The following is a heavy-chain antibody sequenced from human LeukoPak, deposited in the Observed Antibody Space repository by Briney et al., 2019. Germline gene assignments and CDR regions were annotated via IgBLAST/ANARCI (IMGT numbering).Heavy chain of an antibody. V-gene: IGHV6-1*01. Sequence: HSQTLSLTCAISGDSVSTNSATWTWLRQSPSRGLEWLGRTYYRSKWNNDYAVSMKSRITINPDTSKNQFSLHLNSVTPEDTAVYYCARRLTQYDCFDPWGQGILVTVSS. D-gene: IGHD2-2*01. CDR2: TYYRSKWNN. CDR3: ARRLTQYDCFDP. J-gene: IGHJ5*02. CDR1: GDSVSTNSAT.